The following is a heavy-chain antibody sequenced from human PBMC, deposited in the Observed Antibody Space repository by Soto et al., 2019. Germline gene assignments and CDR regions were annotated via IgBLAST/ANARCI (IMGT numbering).Heavy chain of an antibody. CDR1: GYSFANYW. CDR3: WGDGFGMDV. CDR2: IDPSESYS. J-gene: IGHJ6*02. Sequence: PGESLKISCTGSGYSFANYWINWVRQMPGKGLEWMGRIDPSESYSNYSPSFQGHVTISADKSINTAYLQWSSMKASDTAMYYSWGDGFGMDVWGQGSRVTVSS. V-gene: IGHV5-10-1*01. D-gene: IGHD2-21*02.